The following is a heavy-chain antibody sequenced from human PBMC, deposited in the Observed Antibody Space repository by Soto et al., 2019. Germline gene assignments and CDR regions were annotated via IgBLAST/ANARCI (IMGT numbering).Heavy chain of an antibody. J-gene: IGHJ4*02. CDR1: GGSISSSSYY. CDR2: IYYSGST. Sequence: PSETLSLTCTVSGGSISSSSYYWGWIRQPPGKGLEWIGSIYYSGSTYYNPSLKSRVTISVDTSKNQFSLKLSSVTAADTAVYYCARFIGRPGAFDYWGQGTLVTVSS. CDR3: ARFIGRPGAFDY. D-gene: IGHD1-26*01. V-gene: IGHV4-39*01.